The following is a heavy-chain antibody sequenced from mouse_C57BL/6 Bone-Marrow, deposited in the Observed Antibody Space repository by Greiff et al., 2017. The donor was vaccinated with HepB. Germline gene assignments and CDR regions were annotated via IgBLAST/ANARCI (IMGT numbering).Heavy chain of an antibody. CDR2: IHPKSGST. CDR3: ARKLRWPS. D-gene: IGHD1-1*02. CDR1: GYTFTSYW. Sequence: QVQLQQPGAELVKPGASVKLSCKASGYTFTSYWMHWVKQRPGQGLEWIGMIHPKSGSTNYNEKFKSKATLTVDKSSSTAYMQLSSLTSAYSAVYYCARKLRWPSWGQGTTLTVSS. V-gene: IGHV1-64*01. J-gene: IGHJ2*01.